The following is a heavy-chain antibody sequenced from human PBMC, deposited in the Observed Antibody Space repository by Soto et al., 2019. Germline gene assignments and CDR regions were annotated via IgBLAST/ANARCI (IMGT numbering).Heavy chain of an antibody. CDR1: GYTFTSYY. J-gene: IGHJ4*02. D-gene: IGHD6-19*01. CDR3: ARDIRYSSGWYNGYYFDY. V-gene: IGHV1-46*01. CDR2: INPSGGST. Sequence: ASVKVSCKASGYTFTSYYMHWVRQAPGQGLEWMGIINPSGGSTSYAQKFQGRVTMTRDTSTSTVYMELSSLRSEDTAVYYCARDIRYSSGWYNGYYFDYWGQGTLVAVS.